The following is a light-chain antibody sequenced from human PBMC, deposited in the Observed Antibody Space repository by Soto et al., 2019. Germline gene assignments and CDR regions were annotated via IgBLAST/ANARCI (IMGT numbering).Light chain of an antibody. CDR3: QHYHRNMWS. Sequence: DIQMTQSPSTLSASVGGRVTITCRASQSVGTWVAWYQQKPGKAPKLLIFGASNLESGVPSRFSGSGSGTEFTLTIATLQHDDFETYFCQHYHRNMWSFGPGTKVDIK. CDR1: QSVGTW. V-gene: IGKV1-5*01. J-gene: IGKJ1*01. CDR2: GAS.